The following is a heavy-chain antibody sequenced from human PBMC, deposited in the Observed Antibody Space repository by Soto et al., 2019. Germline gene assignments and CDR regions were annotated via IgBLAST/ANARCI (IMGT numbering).Heavy chain of an antibody. Sequence: QVQLQQWGAGLLKPSETLSLTCAVYGGSFSGYYWTWIRQPPGTGLEWIGEINNSGRTNYNPSLKSRVTISVDTSKNQFSLKLTSVTAADSAVYYCARDKITDLFVDWGQGTLVTVSS. CDR1: GGSFSGYY. CDR3: ARDKITDLFVD. J-gene: IGHJ4*02. CDR2: INNSGRT. D-gene: IGHD3-10*01. V-gene: IGHV4-34*01.